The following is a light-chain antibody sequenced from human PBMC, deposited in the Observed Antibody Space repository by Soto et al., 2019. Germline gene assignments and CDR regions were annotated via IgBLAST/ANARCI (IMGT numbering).Light chain of an antibody. Sequence: DIQMTQSPSSLSASVGDRVTITCQTSQNVNTYLNWYQQKPGKAPKLLIYGASNLRSGVPLRFSGSGSGTDFTLTISSLEPEDFAAYYCQESYSSLWGTCGLGTKVDIK. CDR2: GAS. J-gene: IGKJ1*01. CDR3: QESYSSLWGT. CDR1: QNVNTY. V-gene: IGKV1-39*01.